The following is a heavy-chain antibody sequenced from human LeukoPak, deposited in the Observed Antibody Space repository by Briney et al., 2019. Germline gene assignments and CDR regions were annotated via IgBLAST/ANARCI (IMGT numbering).Heavy chain of an antibody. CDR1: GFTVSSDY. J-gene: IGHJ3*02. Sequence: GGSLRLSCAASGFTVSSDYMSWVRQAPGKGLEWVSSISSSSSYIYYADSVKGRFTISRDNAKNSLYLQMNSLRAEDTAVYYCARDRGSSPPTDAFDIWGQGTMVTVSS. CDR2: ISSSSSYI. CDR3: ARDRGSSPPTDAFDI. V-gene: IGHV3-21*01. D-gene: IGHD6-13*01.